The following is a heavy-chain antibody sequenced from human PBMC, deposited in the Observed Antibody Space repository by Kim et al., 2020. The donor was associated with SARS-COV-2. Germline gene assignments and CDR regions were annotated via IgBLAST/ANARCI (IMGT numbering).Heavy chain of an antibody. D-gene: IGHD2-15*01. CDR2: IIPDGRST. CDR1: GFTFSEYW. CDR3: ASGLTPGQY. V-gene: IGHV3-74*01. Sequence: GGSLRLSCAASGFTFSEYWMHWVRQAPGKGLVWVSRIIPDGRSTSYADSVKGRVTISRDNAKNTLYLQMNSLRAEDTAVYYCASGLTPGQYWGQGTLVTV. J-gene: IGHJ4*02.